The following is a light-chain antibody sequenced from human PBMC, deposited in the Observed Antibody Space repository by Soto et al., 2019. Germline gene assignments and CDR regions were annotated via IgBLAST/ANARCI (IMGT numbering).Light chain of an antibody. CDR3: QQYDDSLSSFT. Sequence: EIVLTQSPGTLSLSPGERATLSCRASQSVNSSCLAWYQQKPGQAPRLLIYGASYRATGIPDRFSGRGSGTDFTLTISRLEPEDIAVYYCQQYDDSLSSFTFGQGTNLEIK. V-gene: IGKV3-20*01. CDR2: GAS. CDR1: QSVNSSC. J-gene: IGKJ2*01.